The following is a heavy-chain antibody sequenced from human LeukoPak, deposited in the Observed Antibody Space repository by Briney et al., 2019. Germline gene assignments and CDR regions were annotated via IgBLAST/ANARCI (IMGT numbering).Heavy chain of an antibody. V-gene: IGHV3-30*18. Sequence: GGSLRLSCAASGFTFSSYGMHWVRQAPGKGLEWVAVISYDGSNKYYADSVKGRFTISRDNSKNTLYLQMNSLRAEDTAVYYCAKADKGYRGQGTLVTVSS. J-gene: IGHJ4*02. CDR3: AKADKGY. CDR1: GFTFSSYG. CDR2: ISYDGSNK. D-gene: IGHD2-15*01.